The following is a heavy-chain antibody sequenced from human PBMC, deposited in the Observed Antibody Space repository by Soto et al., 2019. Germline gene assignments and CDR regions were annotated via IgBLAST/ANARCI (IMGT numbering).Heavy chain of an antibody. Sequence: PGESLKISCKGSGYSFTSNWISWVRQMPGKGLEWMGRIDPSDSYTNYSPSFQGHVTISVDKSISTAYLQWSSLKASDTAMYYCARRRTSGRGYDGMDVWGQGTTVTVSS. D-gene: IGHD2-2*01. J-gene: IGHJ6*02. CDR3: ARRRTSGRGYDGMDV. CDR1: GYSFTSNW. CDR2: IDPSDSYT. V-gene: IGHV5-10-1*01.